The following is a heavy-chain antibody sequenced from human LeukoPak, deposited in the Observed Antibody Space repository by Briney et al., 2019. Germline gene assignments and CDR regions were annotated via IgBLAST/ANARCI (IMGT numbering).Heavy chain of an antibody. CDR3: AKDNYDMLTGHDY. V-gene: IGHV1-69*04. CDR2: IIPILGIA. Sequence: GASVKVSCKASGVTFSSYAISWARQAPGQGLEWMGRIIPILGIANYAQKFQGRVTITADKSTSTAYMELSSLRSEDTAVYYCAKDNYDMLTGHDYWGQGTRVSVSS. J-gene: IGHJ4*02. CDR1: GVTFSSYA. D-gene: IGHD3-9*01.